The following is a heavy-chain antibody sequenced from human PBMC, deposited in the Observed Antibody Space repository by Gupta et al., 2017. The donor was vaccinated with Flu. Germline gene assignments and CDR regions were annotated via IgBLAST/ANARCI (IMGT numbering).Heavy chain of an antibody. J-gene: IGHJ4*02. CDR2: ISGSGGST. V-gene: IGHV3-23*01. Sequence: GGGLVQPGGSLRLSCAASGFTFSSYAMSWVRQAPGKGLEWVSAISGSGGSTYYADSVKGRFTISRDNSKNTLYLQMNSLRAEDTAVYYCAKDQSLGSYYDSSGYDALHWGQGTLVTVSS. CDR1: GFTFSSYA. CDR3: AKDQSLGSYYDSSGYDALH. D-gene: IGHD3-22*01.